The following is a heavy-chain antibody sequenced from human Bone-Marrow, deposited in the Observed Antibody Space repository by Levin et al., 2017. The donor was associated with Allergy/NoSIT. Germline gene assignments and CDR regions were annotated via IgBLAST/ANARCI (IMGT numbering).Heavy chain of an antibody. D-gene: IGHD5-12*01. Sequence: SCAASGFTFTSYGTHWVRQAPGKGLEWVAVIWYSGSRQYYGESVKGRFTISRDSSKNTLFLQMNNLTVEDTAVYFCARDIGYEATFYGLDVWGQGTTVTVSS. CDR2: IWYSGSRQ. J-gene: IGHJ6*02. CDR1: GFTFTSYG. CDR3: ARDIGYEATFYGLDV. V-gene: IGHV3-33*01.